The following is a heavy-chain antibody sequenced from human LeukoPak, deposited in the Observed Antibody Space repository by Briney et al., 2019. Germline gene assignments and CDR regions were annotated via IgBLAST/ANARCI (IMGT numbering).Heavy chain of an antibody. CDR2: IYYSGST. D-gene: IGHD2-8*01. V-gene: IGHV4-39*01. J-gene: IGHJ4*02. CDR3: ARLDPYSLVYEDY. CDR1: GGSISSSSYY. Sequence: SETLSLTCTVSGGSISSSSYYWGWIRQPPGKGLEWIGSIYYSGSTYYNPSLKSRVTISVDTSKNQFSLKLSSMTAADTAVYYCARLDPYSLVYEDYWGQGTLVTVSS.